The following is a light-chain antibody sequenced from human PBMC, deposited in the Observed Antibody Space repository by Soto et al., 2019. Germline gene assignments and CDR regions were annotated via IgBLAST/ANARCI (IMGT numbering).Light chain of an antibody. J-gene: IGKJ4*01. Sequence: EIVLTQSPATLSLSPGERATLSCRASQSVGPYLGWYQRKPGQAPRLLSYDASNRATGIPARFSGSGSGTDFTLTIRSLEPEDFAVYYFQQRFKLVTFGGGTEVEIK. CDR1: QSVGPY. CDR2: DAS. V-gene: IGKV3-11*01. CDR3: QQRFKLVT.